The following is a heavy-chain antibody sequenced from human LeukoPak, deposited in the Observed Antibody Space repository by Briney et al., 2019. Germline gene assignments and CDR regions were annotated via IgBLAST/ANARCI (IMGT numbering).Heavy chain of an antibody. CDR2: IYYSGST. Sequence: SETLSLTCTVSGGSISSSSYYWGWIRQPPGKGLECSGRIYYSGSTYYNPSLKSRFPISVDTSKNQFSLKLGSVTAAATAVYYCARSGPRIAVAGMLGWFDPWGQGTLVTVSS. CDR1: GGSISSSSYY. V-gene: IGHV4-39*01. J-gene: IGHJ5*02. CDR3: ARSGPRIAVAGMLGWFDP. D-gene: IGHD6-19*01.